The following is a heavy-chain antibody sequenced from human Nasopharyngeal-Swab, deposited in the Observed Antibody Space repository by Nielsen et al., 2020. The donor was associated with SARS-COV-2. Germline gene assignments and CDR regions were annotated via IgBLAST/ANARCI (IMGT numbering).Heavy chain of an antibody. CDR1: GFTFSSYS. D-gene: IGHD5-12*01. Sequence: GGSLRLSCAASGFTFSSYSMNWVRQAPGKGLEWASSISSSSSYIYYADSVKGRFTISRDNAKNSLYLQMNSLRAEDTAVYYCARDRGGYSGYDLRGMFGGGMDVWGQGTTVTVSS. CDR3: ARDRGGYSGYDLRGMFGGGMDV. CDR2: ISSSSSYI. J-gene: IGHJ6*02. V-gene: IGHV3-21*01.